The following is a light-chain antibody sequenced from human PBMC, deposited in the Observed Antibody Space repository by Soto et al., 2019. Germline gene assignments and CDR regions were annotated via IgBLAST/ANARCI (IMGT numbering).Light chain of an antibody. CDR1: SSNVGSYNL. CDR3: CSYAGDDTMI. J-gene: IGLJ2*01. V-gene: IGLV2-23*01. CDR2: EGT. Sequence: QSALTRPASLSGSPGQSITISCTGTSSNVGSYNLVSWYRQHPGEAPKLMLYEGTRRPSGVSSRFSGSKSGNTASLTISGLQAGDEADYYCCSYAGDDTMIFGGGTKVTVL.